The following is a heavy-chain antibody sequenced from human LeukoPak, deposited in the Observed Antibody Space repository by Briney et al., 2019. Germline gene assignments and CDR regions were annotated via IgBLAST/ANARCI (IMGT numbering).Heavy chain of an antibody. V-gene: IGHV3-21*01. CDR1: GFTFSSYS. D-gene: IGHD3-22*01. CDR3: ARDGYYDSSGYYPYYFDH. Sequence: GGSLRLSCAASGFTFSSYSMNWVRQAPGKGLEWVSSISSSSSYIYYADSVKGRFTISRDNAKNSLYLQMNSLRAEDTAVYYCARDGYYDSSGYYPYYFDHWGQGTLVTVSS. J-gene: IGHJ4*02. CDR2: ISSSSSYI.